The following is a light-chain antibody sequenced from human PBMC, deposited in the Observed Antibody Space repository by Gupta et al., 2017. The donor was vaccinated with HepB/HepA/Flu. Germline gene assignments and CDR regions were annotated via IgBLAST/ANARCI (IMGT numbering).Light chain of an antibody. CDR1: DFRNTN. Sequence: SLELTQPLSVSVALGPTAEITCGGGDFRNTNVNWYQQKSGQAPIMVIYRDSNRPSGIPERFSDSTAGNTATLTIRRAQAGDEDDYYCQEWDSGSVIFGGGTKLTVL. V-gene: IGLV3-9*01. CDR2: RDS. CDR3: QEWDSGSVI. J-gene: IGLJ2*01.